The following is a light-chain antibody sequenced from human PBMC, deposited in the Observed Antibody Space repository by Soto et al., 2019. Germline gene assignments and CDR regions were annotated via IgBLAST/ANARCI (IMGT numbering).Light chain of an antibody. CDR2: GAS. CDR3: QQYNNWPPWT. Sequence: EIVMTQSPATLSVSPGERATLSCRASQSVSSNLAWYHQNPGQAPRLLIYGASTRPTGIPARFSGSGSGTEFTLTISSLQSEDFAVYYCQQYNNWPPWTFGQGTKVEIK. V-gene: IGKV3-15*01. J-gene: IGKJ1*01. CDR1: QSVSSN.